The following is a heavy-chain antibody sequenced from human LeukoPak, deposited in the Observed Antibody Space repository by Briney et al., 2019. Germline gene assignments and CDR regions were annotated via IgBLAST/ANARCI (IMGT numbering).Heavy chain of an antibody. CDR3: ATTILLEWGGEAARLWFDP. V-gene: IGHV1-24*01. CDR2: FDPEDGET. D-gene: IGHD6-6*01. CDR1: GYTLTELS. J-gene: IGHJ5*02. Sequence: ASVKVSCQVSGYTLTELSMHWVRQAPGKGLEWMGGFDPEDGETIYAQKFQGRVTMTEDTSTDTAYMELSSLRSEDTAVYYCATTILLEWGGEAARLWFDPWGQGTLVTVSS.